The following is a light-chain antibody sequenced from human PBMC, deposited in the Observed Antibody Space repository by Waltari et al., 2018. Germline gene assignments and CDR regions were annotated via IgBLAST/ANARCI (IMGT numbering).Light chain of an antibody. J-gene: IGLJ2*01. CDR1: NIGSKS. CDR2: YDS. CDR3: LVWHSTIDHQGV. Sequence: SYVVTQSPSVSVAPGETARITCGGDNIGSKSVHWYQQRPGQAPVLVISYDSDRPSGIPECLPGSNSGNTATLTISWVEAEDEADYYCLVWHSTIDHQGVFGGGTKLTVL. V-gene: IGLV3-21*04.